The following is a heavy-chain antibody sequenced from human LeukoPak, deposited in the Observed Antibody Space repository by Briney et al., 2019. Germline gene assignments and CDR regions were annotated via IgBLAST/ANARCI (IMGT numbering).Heavy chain of an antibody. V-gene: IGHV3-15*01. CDR2: IKIKTEGGTT. D-gene: IGHD6-13*01. Sequence: GGSLRLSCAASGFIFSDAWMSWVRQAPGKGLEWVGRIKIKTEGGTTDYAAPVQGRFTISRDHSKTTLYLQMNSLKTEDTAVYYCTTHRDYSSSPTFDYGGQGTLVTVPS. CDR3: TTHRDYSSSPTFDY. J-gene: IGHJ4*02. CDR1: GFIFSDAW.